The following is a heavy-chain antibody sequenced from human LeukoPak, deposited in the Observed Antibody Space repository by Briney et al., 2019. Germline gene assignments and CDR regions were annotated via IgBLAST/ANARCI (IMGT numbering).Heavy chain of an antibody. Sequence: GGSLRLPCAASGFTFSSSAMSWVRQTPGKGLEWVSAISNNGGYTYYADSVQGRFTISRDNSKSTLRLQMNSLRAEDTAVYYCAKQLGYCSDGSCYFPYWGQGTLVTVSS. CDR3: AKQLGYCSDGSCYFPY. D-gene: IGHD2-15*01. CDR2: ISNNGGYT. J-gene: IGHJ4*02. CDR1: GFTFSSSA. V-gene: IGHV3-23*01.